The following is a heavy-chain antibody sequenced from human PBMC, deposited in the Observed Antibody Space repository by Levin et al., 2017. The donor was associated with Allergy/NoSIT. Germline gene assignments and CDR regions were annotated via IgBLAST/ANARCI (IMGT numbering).Heavy chain of an antibody. J-gene: IGHJ3*02. CDR1: GFTFNSYT. CDR3: ARKSKMTTANAFDI. Sequence: GGSLRLSCAASGFTFNSYTMNWVRQAPGKGLEWVSYISDSSSTIYYADSVKGRFTISRDNAKNSLYLQMNSLRAEDTAVYYCARKSKMTTANAFDIWGQGTMVTVSS. D-gene: IGHD5-24*01. CDR2: ISDSSSTI. V-gene: IGHV3-48*01.